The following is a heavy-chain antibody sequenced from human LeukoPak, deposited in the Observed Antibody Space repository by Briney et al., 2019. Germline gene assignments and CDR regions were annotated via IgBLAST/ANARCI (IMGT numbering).Heavy chain of an antibody. D-gene: IGHD2/OR15-2a*01. CDR2: IYYSGST. Sequence: SETLSLTCTVSGDSINSYYWSWIRQPPGKGLEWIGYIYYSGSTNFNPSLKSRVTISVDTSKNQFSLKLSSVTAADTAVYYCASHSTGSPFDWFDPWGQGTLVTVSS. V-gene: IGHV4-59*01. J-gene: IGHJ5*02. CDR3: ASHSTGSPFDWFDP. CDR1: GDSINSYY.